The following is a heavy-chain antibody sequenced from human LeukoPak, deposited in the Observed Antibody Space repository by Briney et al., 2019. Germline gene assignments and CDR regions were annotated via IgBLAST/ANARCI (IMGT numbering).Heavy chain of an antibody. CDR3: ARGFPPRRYYDSSGYYSYYFDY. CDR1: GYTFTGYY. Sequence: GASVKVSCKASGYTFTGYYMHWVRQAPGQGLEWMGWINPNSGGTNYAQKFQGRVTMTRDTSISTAYMEVSRLRSDDTAVYYCARGFPPRRYYDSSGYYSYYFDYWGQGTLVTVSS. D-gene: IGHD3-22*01. J-gene: IGHJ4*02. V-gene: IGHV1-2*02. CDR2: INPNSGGT.